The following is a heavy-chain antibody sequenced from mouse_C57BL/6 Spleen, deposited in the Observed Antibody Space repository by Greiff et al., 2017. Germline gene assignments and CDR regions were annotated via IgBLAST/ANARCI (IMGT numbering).Heavy chain of an antibody. CDR3: ARGSLTGLPY. D-gene: IGHD4-1*01. CDR1: GYAFSSSW. J-gene: IGHJ3*01. V-gene: IGHV1-82*01. CDR2: FDPGDGDT. Sequence: QVQLKESGPELVKPGASVKISCKASGYAFSSSWMNWVKQRPGKGLEWIGRFDPGDGDTNYNGKFKGKATLTADKSSSTAYMQLSSLTSEDSAVYFCARGSLTGLPYWGQGTLVTVSA.